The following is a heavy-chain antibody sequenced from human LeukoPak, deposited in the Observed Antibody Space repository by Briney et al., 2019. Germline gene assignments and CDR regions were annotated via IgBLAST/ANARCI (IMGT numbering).Heavy chain of an antibody. D-gene: IGHD6-13*01. J-gene: IGHJ4*02. V-gene: IGHV3-30-3*01. CDR2: VSYDGGSK. CDR3: ARVKGGIAAAGNYFDY. Sequence: GGSLRLSCSASGFAFSSYAMHWVRQGPGKGLEWVALVSYDGGSKYYADSVKGRITISRDNSKNTLHLQMNSLRTEDTAVYYCARVKGGIAAAGNYFDYWGQGTLVTVSS. CDR1: GFAFSSYA.